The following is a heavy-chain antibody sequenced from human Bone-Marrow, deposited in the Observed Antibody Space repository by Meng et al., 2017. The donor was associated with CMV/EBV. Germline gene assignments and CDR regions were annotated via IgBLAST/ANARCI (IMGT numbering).Heavy chain of an antibody. CDR1: GFTFSSYG. CDR2: IRYDGSNK. V-gene: IGHV3-30*02. J-gene: IGHJ4*02. D-gene: IGHD6-6*01. CDR3: AKDLEYSSAQGVY. Sequence: GESLKISCAASGFTFSSYGMHWVRQAPGKGLEWVAFIRYDGSNKYYADSVKGRFTISRDNSKNTLYLQMNSLRAEDTAVYYCAKDLEYSSAQGVYWGQGTRVTVSS.